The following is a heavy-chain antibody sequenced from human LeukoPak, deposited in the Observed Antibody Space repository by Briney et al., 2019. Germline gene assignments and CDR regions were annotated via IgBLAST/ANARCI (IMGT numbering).Heavy chain of an antibody. CDR2: MSPNSGDT. D-gene: IGHD7-27*01. V-gene: IGHV1-8*01. CDR1: GYTFTSYD. CDR3: ARGPPNWGFDF. Sequence: ASVNVSCKASGYTFTSYDINWVRHATGQGLEWMGWMSPNSGDTGYAQKFQGRVTMTRDTSISTAFMELTSLRSEDTAVYYCARGPPNWGFDFWGRGALVTVSS. J-gene: IGHJ4*02.